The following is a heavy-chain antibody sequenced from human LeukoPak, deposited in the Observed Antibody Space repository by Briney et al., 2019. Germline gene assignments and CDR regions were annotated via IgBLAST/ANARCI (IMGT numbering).Heavy chain of an antibody. CDR1: GFTFSSYA. Sequence: GGSLRLSCAASGFTFSSYAMHWVRQAPGKGLEWVAVISYDGSNKYYADSVKGRFTISRDNSKNTLYLQMNSLRAEDTAVYYCARGSRMEQQLVLLIDYWGQGTLVTVSS. V-gene: IGHV3-30*04. CDR3: ARGSRMEQQLVLLIDY. D-gene: IGHD6-13*01. CDR2: ISYDGSNK. J-gene: IGHJ4*02.